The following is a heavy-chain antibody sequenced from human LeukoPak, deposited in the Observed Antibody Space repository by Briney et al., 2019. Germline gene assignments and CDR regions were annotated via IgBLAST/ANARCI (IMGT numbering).Heavy chain of an antibody. Sequence: ASVKVSCKASGYTFTGYYMHWVRLAPGQGLEWMGIINPSGGRTSYAQKFQGRVTMTRDTSTSTVYMELSSLRTEDTAVYYCARDQRYYDSSGHPDYWGQGTLVTVSS. CDR1: GYTFTGYY. CDR3: ARDQRYYDSSGHPDY. CDR2: INPSGGRT. V-gene: IGHV1-46*01. D-gene: IGHD3-22*01. J-gene: IGHJ4*02.